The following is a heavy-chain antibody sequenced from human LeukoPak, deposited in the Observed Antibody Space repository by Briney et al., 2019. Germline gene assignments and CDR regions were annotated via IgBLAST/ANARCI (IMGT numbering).Heavy chain of an antibody. Sequence: GGSLRLSCAASGFTVSSNYMSWVRQAPGKGLEWVSVIYSGGSTYYADSVRGRFTISRDNSKNTLYLQMNSLRAEDTAVYYCAIARGYSYGYGYWGQGTLVTVSS. CDR1: GFTVSSNY. J-gene: IGHJ4*02. CDR3: AIARGYSYGYGY. CDR2: IYSGGST. D-gene: IGHD5-18*01. V-gene: IGHV3-66*01.